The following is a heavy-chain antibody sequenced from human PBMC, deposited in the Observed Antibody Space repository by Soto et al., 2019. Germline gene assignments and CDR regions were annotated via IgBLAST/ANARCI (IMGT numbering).Heavy chain of an antibody. D-gene: IGHD6-13*01. V-gene: IGHV1-8*02. CDR1: GYTFTSYD. CDR2: MNPNSGNT. J-gene: IGHJ6*02. Sequence: ASVKVSCKASGYTFTSYDINWVRQATGQGLEWMGWMNPNSGNTGYAQKFQGRVTMTRNTSISTAYMELSSLRSEDTAVYYCARRPGYSSSWTPFRYYYGMDVWGQGTTVTVSS. CDR3: ARRPGYSSSWTPFRYYYGMDV.